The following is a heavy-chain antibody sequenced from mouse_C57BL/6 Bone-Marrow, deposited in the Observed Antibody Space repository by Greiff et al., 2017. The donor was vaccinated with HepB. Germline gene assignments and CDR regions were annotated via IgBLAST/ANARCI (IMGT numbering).Heavy chain of an antibody. D-gene: IGHD1-1*01. CDR2: IHPNSGST. V-gene: IGHV1-64*01. J-gene: IGHJ4*01. Sequence: QVQLQQPGAELVKPGASVKLSCKASGYTFTSYWMHWVKQRPGQGLEWIGMIHPNSGSTNYNEKFKSKATLTVDKSSSTAYMQLSSLPSEDSAVYYCARRYYGSSLMDYWGQGTSVTVSS. CDR1: GYTFTSYW. CDR3: ARRYYGSSLMDY.